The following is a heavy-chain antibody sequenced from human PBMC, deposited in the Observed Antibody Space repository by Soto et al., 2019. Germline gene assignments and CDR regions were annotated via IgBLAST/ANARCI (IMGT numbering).Heavy chain of an antibody. CDR2: IDPSDSYT. V-gene: IGHV5-10-1*01. CDR3: ARHSDSLDFWSGYTY. CDR1: GYSFTSYW. Sequence: GESLKISCKGSGYSFTSYWISWVRQMPGKGLEWMGRIDPSDSYTNYSPSFQGHVTISADKSISTAYLQWSSLKASDTAMYYRARHSDSLDFWSGYTYWGQGTLVTVSS. J-gene: IGHJ4*02. D-gene: IGHD3-3*01.